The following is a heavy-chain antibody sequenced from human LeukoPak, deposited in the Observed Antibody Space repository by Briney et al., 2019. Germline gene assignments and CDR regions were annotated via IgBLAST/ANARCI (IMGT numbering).Heavy chain of an antibody. Sequence: SETLSLTCAVSGDSFSSYYWTWIRQPPGRGLEWIGYISYIGSTNYNPSLKSRGTISIDTSKNQFSLKLSSVTTADTAVYYCARDLVTVSKGFDIWGLGTMVSVSS. CDR1: GDSFSSYY. D-gene: IGHD4-17*01. V-gene: IGHV4-59*01. J-gene: IGHJ3*02. CDR2: ISYIGST. CDR3: ARDLVTVSKGFDI.